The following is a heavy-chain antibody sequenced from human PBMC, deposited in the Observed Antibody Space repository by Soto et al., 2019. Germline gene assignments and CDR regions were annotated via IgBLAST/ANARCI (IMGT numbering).Heavy chain of an antibody. J-gene: IGHJ4*02. Sequence: GGSLRLSCAASGFTFSSYAMHWVRQAPGKGLEWVALISYDGSDEDYADTVKGRLNISKENSRKKLFMQMNNIKTEDTAVFYCARDYYKYYDSSGYYRSPAYWGQGTLVTVSS. CDR2: ISYDGSDE. CDR3: ARDYYKYYDSSGYYRSPAY. CDR1: GFTFSSYA. D-gene: IGHD3-22*01. V-gene: IGHV3-30-3*01.